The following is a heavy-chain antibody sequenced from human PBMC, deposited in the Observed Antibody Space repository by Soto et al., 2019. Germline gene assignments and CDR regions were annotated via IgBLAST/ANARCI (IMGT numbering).Heavy chain of an antibody. CDR3: AKGITMIVVVAISPVIENDAFDI. D-gene: IGHD3-22*01. Sequence: GGSLRLSCAASGFTFSSYAMSWVRQAPGKGLEWVSAISGSGGSTYYADSVKGRFTISRDNSKNTLYLQMNSLRAEDTAVYYCAKGITMIVVVAISPVIENDAFDIWGQGTMVTVSS. CDR1: GFTFSSYA. CDR2: ISGSGGST. V-gene: IGHV3-23*01. J-gene: IGHJ3*02.